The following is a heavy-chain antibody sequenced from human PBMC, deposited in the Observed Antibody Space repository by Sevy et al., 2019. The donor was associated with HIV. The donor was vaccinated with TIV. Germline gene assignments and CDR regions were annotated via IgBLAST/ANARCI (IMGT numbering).Heavy chain of an antibody. J-gene: IGHJ6*02. V-gene: IGHV4-59*01. CDR2: IYYSGRT. CDR3: ARALADYYYAMDV. Sequence: SETLSLTCTVSGVSISGYYWSWIRQPPGKGLEWIGYIYYSGRTNYNPSLQGRFSTSTDTSKNQFSLKLSSVTAADTAVYSCARALADYYYAMDVWGQGTTVTVSS. CDR1: GVSISGYY.